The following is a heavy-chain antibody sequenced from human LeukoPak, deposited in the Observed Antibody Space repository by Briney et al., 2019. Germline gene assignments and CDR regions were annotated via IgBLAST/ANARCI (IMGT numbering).Heavy chain of an antibody. D-gene: IGHD6-19*01. CDR2: IYPGDSDT. CDR3: ARSPESSGWYGVIYFDY. Sequence: GESLKISCKGSGYSFTSYWIGWVRQMPGKGLEWMGIIYPGDSDTTYSPPFQGQVTISADRSNRTAYLQWSRLKASDTAIYYCARSPESSGWYGVIYFDYWGQGTLVTVSS. CDR1: GYSFTSYW. V-gene: IGHV5-51*01. J-gene: IGHJ4*02.